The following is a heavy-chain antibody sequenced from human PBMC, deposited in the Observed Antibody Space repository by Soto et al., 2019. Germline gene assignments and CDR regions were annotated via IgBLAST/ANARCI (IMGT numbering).Heavy chain of an antibody. CDR2: ISAYNGNT. CDR3: ARQTMDYDSSGYYLSAFDI. Sequence: ASVKVSCKASGYTFTSYGISWVRQAPGQGLEWMGWISAYNGNTNYAQKLQGRVTMTTDTSTSTAYMELRSLRSDDTAVYYCARQTMDYDSSGYYLSAFDIWGQGTRVTVSS. J-gene: IGHJ3*02. CDR1: GYTFTSYG. V-gene: IGHV1-18*04. D-gene: IGHD3-22*01.